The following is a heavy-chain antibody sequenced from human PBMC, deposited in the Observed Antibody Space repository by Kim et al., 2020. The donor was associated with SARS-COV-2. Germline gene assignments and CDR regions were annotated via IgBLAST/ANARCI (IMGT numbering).Heavy chain of an antibody. Sequence: PSLKSRVTISVDTSKNQFSLKLSSVTAADTAVYYCARNYYGSGSYLIFDYWGQGTLVTVSS. J-gene: IGHJ4*02. V-gene: IGHV4-34*01. D-gene: IGHD3-10*01. CDR3: ARNYYGSGSYLIFDY.